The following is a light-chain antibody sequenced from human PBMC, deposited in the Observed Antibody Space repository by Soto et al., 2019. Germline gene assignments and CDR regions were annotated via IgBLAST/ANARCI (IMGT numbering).Light chain of an antibody. CDR1: ETVTSDY. V-gene: IGKV3-20*01. Sequence: EVVLTQSPGTLSLSPGERATLSCRASETVTSDYLAWYQQKPGQAPRLLFYGASRRAAGIPDRFSGSGSGTNFALAISRLEPEDFALYYCHQYASSFGTFGQGTKVDIK. J-gene: IGKJ1*01. CDR3: HQYASSFGT. CDR2: GAS.